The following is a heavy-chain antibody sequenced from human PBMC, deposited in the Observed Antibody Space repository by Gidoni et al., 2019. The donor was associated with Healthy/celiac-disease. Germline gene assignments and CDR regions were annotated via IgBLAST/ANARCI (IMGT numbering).Heavy chain of an antibody. CDR3: ATDQRSLYGDASYFDY. D-gene: IGHD4-17*01. CDR2: FDPEDGET. V-gene: IGHV1-24*01. J-gene: IGHJ4*02. Sequence: QVQLVQSGAEVKKPGASVKVSCKVSGYTLTELSMHWVRQAPGKGLEWMGGFDPEDGETIYAQKCQGRVTMTEDTSTDTAYMELSSLRSEDTAVYYCATDQRSLYGDASYFDYWGQGTLVTVSS. CDR1: GYTLTELS.